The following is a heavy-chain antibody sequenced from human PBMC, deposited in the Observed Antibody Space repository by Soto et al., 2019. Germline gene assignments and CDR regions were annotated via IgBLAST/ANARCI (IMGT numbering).Heavy chain of an antibody. D-gene: IGHD6-25*01. Sequence: SETLSLTCSVSGVSITSYFWSWIRQAPGRGLEWIGYTYHRGSTNYSPSLKSRVAISLDTSENQFSLKVNSVTAADTAVYYCARIGGYHGPLDYWGQGTLVTVSS. CDR1: GVSITSYF. CDR2: TYHRGST. J-gene: IGHJ4*02. CDR3: ARIGGYHGPLDY. V-gene: IGHV4-59*01.